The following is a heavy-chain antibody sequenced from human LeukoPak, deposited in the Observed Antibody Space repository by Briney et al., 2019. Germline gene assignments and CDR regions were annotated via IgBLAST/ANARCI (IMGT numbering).Heavy chain of an antibody. J-gene: IGHJ5*02. CDR1: GGSISNTRYY. D-gene: IGHD3-16*01. Sequence: SETLSLTCTVSGGSISNTRYYWGWIRQPPEKGLEWIATIHYTGTTNYSPSLKSRVTISVDTSKNQFSLHLYSVTAADTAVYYCARHGSQGGVNWFDPWGQGTLVSVSS. CDR3: ARHGSQGGVNWFDP. CDR2: IHYTGTT. V-gene: IGHV4-39*01.